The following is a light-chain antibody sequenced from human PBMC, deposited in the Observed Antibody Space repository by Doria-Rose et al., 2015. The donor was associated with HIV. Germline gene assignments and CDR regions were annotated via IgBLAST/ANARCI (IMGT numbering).Light chain of an antibody. CDR1: QGISYF. Sequence: RASQGISYFLAWSQQTPGRVPKLLIYAASTLQSGVPSRFSGSGSGTDFSLTISTLQPEDVAIYYCQNYNSAPLTCGGGRKVESK. J-gene: IGKJ4*01. CDR2: AAS. V-gene: IGKV1-27*01. CDR3: QNYNSAPLT.